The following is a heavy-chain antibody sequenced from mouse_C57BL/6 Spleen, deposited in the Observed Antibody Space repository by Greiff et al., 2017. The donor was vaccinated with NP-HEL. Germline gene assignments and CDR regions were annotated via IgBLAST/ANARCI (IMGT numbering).Heavy chain of an antibody. CDR2: ISSGGSYT. J-gene: IGHJ3*01. D-gene: IGHD2-4*01. CDR1: GFTFSSYG. Sequence: EVQVVEPGGDLVKPGGSLKLSCAASGFTFSSYGMSWVRQTPDKRLEWVATISSGGSYTYYPDSVKGRFTIARDNAKNTLYLQMSSLKSEDTAMYYCARQNDYDRAWFAYWGQGTLVTVSA. CDR3: ARQNDYDRAWFAY. V-gene: IGHV5-6*01.